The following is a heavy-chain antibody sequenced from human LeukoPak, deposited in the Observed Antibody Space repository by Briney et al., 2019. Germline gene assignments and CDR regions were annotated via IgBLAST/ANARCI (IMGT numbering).Heavy chain of an antibody. CDR1: GGTFSSYA. J-gene: IGHJ4*02. Sequence: VXVSCKASGGTFSSYAISWVRQAPGQGLEWMGRIIPIFGIANYAQKFQGRVTITADKSTSTAYMELSSLRSEDTAVYYCARVSGYGGNSALDYWGQGTLVTVSS. CDR2: IIPIFGIA. CDR3: ARVSGYGGNSALDY. V-gene: IGHV1-69*10. D-gene: IGHD4-23*01.